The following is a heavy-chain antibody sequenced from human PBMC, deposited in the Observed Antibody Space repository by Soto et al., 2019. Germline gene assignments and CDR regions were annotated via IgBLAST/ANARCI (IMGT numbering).Heavy chain of an antibody. CDR3: ARGGRGYYYGMDV. CDR1: GGSFSGYY. V-gene: IGHV4-34*01. CDR2: INHSGST. J-gene: IGHJ6*02. Sequence: SETLSLTCAVYGGSFSGYYWTWIRQPPGKGLEWIGEINHSGSTNYNPSLKSRVTISVDTSKNQFSLKLSSVTAADTAVYYCARGGRGYYYGMDVWGQGTTVT. D-gene: IGHD3-10*01.